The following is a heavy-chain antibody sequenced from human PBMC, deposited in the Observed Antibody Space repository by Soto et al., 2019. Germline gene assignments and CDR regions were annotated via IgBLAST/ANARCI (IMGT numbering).Heavy chain of an antibody. Sequence: QVQLVQSGAEVKKPGASVKVSCKVSGYTLTELSMPWVRQAPGKGLEWMGGFDPEDGETIYAQKFQGRVTMTEDTSTDTAYMELRSLRSEDTAVYYCATKGRWYVGYYYYGMDVWGQGTTVTVSS. CDR2: FDPEDGET. CDR3: ATKGRWYVGYYYYGMDV. J-gene: IGHJ6*02. D-gene: IGHD6-13*01. CDR1: GYTLTELS. V-gene: IGHV1-24*01.